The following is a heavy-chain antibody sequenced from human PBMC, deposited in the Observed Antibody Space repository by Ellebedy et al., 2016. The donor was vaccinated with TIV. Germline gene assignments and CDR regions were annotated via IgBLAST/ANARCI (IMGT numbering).Heavy chain of an antibody. CDR2: INPYSRGP. J-gene: IGHJ6*02. V-gene: IGHV1-2*02. D-gene: IGHD4/OR15-4a*01. CDR3: ARVLRATSGMDV. Sequence: ASVTVSCKTSGYVFTAYYIHWVRQAPGQGLEWMGWINPYSRGPNLPQNFQGRVTMTRDTSVNTAYMELTILQPDDTAVYYCARVLRATSGMDVWGQGTTVIVS. CDR1: GYVFTAYY.